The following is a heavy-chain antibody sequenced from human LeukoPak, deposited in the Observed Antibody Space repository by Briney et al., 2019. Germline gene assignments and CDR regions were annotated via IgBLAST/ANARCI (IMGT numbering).Heavy chain of an antibody. J-gene: IGHJ6*02. V-gene: IGHV3-21*06. CDR1: GFTFSSYA. CDR3: GEEFSSSPASMDV. D-gene: IGHD6-13*01. CDR2: ISSTSDSI. Sequence: PGGSLRLSCAASGFTFSSYAMSWVRQAPGKGLEWVSFISSTSDSIYYADSVKGRFTISRDNAKNSLFLQMNSLREDDTAVYYCGEEFSSSPASMDVWGQGATVTVSS.